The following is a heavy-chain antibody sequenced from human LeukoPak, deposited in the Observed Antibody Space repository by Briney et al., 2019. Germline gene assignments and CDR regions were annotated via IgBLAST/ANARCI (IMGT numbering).Heavy chain of an antibody. CDR1: GGSISSSSFY. V-gene: IGHV4-39*02. CDR3: ARDLAGLWGSYPIDY. D-gene: IGHD3-16*02. J-gene: IGHJ4*02. CDR2: IYYSGIT. Sequence: SETLSLTCTVSGGSISSSSFYWGWIRQPPGKGLEWIGSIYYSGITHYNPSLKSRVTILVDTSKNQFSLKLSSVTASDTAVYYCARDLAGLWGSYPIDYWGQGTLVTVSS.